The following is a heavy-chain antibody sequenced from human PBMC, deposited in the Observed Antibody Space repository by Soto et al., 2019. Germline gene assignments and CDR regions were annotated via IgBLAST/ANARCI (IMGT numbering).Heavy chain of an antibody. J-gene: IGHJ4*02. Sequence: GGSLRLSCAASGFTFSDHFMDWVRQAPGKGLEWVGRTASRAESYTTGYAASVKGRFTISRDDSKNSLYLQMNNLGPEDTAVYYCAGGDSGSFDSWGQGTQVTVSS. CDR3: AGGDSGSFDS. CDR2: TASRAESYTT. CDR1: GFTFSDHF. V-gene: IGHV3-72*01. D-gene: IGHD3-16*01.